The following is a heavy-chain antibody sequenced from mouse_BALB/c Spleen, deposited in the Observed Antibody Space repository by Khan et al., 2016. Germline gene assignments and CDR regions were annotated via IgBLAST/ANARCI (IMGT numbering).Heavy chain of an antibody. J-gene: IGHJ4*01. V-gene: IGHV1-5*01. CDR3: TSCYGSSDGLDY. CDR1: GYSFTSYW. Sequence: VQLQQSGTVLARPGTSVKMSCKASGYSFTSYWMHWVKQRPGQGLEWIGAIYPGNSDKRYNQKFKVKAKLTAVTSASTAYMELTSLTNEDSAVXYCTSCYGSSDGLDYWGQGTSVTVSS. CDR2: IYPGNSDK. D-gene: IGHD1-1*01.